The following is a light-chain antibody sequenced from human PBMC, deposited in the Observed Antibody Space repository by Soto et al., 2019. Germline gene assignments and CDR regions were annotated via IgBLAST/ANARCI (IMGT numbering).Light chain of an antibody. CDR1: QSISSW. J-gene: IGKJ5*01. CDR2: KAS. V-gene: IGKV1-5*03. Sequence: DIQMTQSRSSLCADGGESSTITWRASQSISSWLAWYQQKPGKAPKLLIYKASSLESGVPSRFSGSGSGTEFTLTIRSLQPDDFSTYFCQHYNTYSTFGQGTRLEIK. CDR3: QHYNTYST.